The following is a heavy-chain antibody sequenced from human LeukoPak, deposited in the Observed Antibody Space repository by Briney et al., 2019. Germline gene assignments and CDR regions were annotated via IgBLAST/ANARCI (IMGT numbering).Heavy chain of an antibody. CDR1: GFTFSTYW. Sequence: GESLKSSCAASGFTFSTYWMSWVRQAPGKWLEWVANINQDGSEKYSVDSVKGRFTISRDNAKSSLYLQMNSLRADDTAVYYCARDRALYDSRRGYYYTEDDYWGQGTLVTVSS. D-gene: IGHD3-22*01. J-gene: IGHJ4*02. CDR3: ARDRALYDSRRGYYYTEDDY. V-gene: IGHV3-7*01. CDR2: INQDGSEK.